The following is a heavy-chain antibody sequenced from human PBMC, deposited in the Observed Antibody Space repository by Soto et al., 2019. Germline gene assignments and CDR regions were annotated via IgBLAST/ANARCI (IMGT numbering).Heavy chain of an antibody. CDR3: ARFGRELEMTSKLAVDI. CDR1: RFTFSNYP. Sequence: QVQLVESGGGVVQPGRSLRLSCVASRFTFSNYPMHWVRQAPGKGLEWVAVVSNNGSNQNYADSVKGRFTISRDNSENTLYLQLNRRRIDDTAVYYCARFGRELEMTSKLAVDIWGQGTMVTVSS. CDR2: VSNNGSNQ. J-gene: IGHJ3*02. V-gene: IGHV3-30-3*01. D-gene: IGHD1-26*01.